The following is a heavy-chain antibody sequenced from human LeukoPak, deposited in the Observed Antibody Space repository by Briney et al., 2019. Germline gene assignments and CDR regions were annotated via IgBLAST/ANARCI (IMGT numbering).Heavy chain of an antibody. V-gene: IGHV4-39*01. Sequence: SETLSLTCIVSGDSIRSSGYYWGWIRQPPGTGLEWLGCMFYGETTSYSPSLQGRVTISLDTSKNQFSLRLNSVTAADTAVYYCARRSSGWYQSLYYFDYWGQGTLVTVS. CDR1: GDSIRSSGYY. D-gene: IGHD6-19*01. CDR2: MFYGETT. J-gene: IGHJ4*02. CDR3: ARRSSGWYQSLYYFDY.